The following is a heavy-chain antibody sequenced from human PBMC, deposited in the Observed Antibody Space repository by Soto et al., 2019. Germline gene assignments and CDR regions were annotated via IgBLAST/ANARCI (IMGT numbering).Heavy chain of an antibody. Sequence: SETLSLTCAVSGDSINNDGYSWSWIRQPPGKGLEWIGYIYHSGITSYSPSLKSRVTISADRSNNQFSLRLSSVTAADTAVYYCARVAGSSRGYFDYWGQGTLVTVSS. CDR1: GDSINNDGYS. V-gene: IGHV4-30-2*01. D-gene: IGHD6-6*01. CDR3: ARVAGSSRGYFDY. CDR2: IYHSGIT. J-gene: IGHJ4*02.